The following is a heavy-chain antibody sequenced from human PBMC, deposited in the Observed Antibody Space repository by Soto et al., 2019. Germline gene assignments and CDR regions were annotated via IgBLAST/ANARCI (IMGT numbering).Heavy chain of an antibody. Sequence: QVQLVESGGGVVQPGRSLRLSCAASGFTFSSYGMHWVRQAPGKGLEWVAVIWYDGSNKYYAESVKGRFTISRDNYKNTLYLQMNSLRADGTAVYYCARDPKSGTVVRAFGYWGQGTLVTVSS. J-gene: IGHJ4*02. D-gene: IGHD3-16*01. CDR3: ARDPKSGTVVRAFGY. CDR2: IWYDGSNK. CDR1: GFTFSSYG. V-gene: IGHV3-33*01.